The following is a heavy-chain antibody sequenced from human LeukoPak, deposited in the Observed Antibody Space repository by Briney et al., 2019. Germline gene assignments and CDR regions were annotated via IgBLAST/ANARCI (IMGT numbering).Heavy chain of an antibody. D-gene: IGHD4-11*01. V-gene: IGHV3-30*02. J-gene: IGHJ5*02. CDR3: ARDGVGNYAWFDP. CDR2: IQYDGSDK. Sequence: PGGSLRLSCAAAGFSFNIYGMHWVRQAPGKGLEWVAFIQYDGSDKFYADSVKGRFTISRDNSKNAVHLQMNSLRAEDTAVYYCARDGVGNYAWFDPWGQGTLVTVSS. CDR1: GFSFNIYG.